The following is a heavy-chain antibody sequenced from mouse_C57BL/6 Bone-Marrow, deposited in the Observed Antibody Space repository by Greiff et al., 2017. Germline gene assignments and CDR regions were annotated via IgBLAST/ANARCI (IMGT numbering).Heavy chain of an antibody. D-gene: IGHD2-1*01. Sequence: QVQLQQSGAELARPGASVKLSCKASGYTFTSYGISWVKQRTGQGLEWIGEIYPRSGNTYYNEKFKGKATLTADKSSSTAYMELRSLTSEDSAVYFCANGNYGFFFDYWGQGTTLTVSS. CDR1: GYTFTSYG. V-gene: IGHV1-81*01. CDR3: ANGNYGFFFDY. CDR2: IYPRSGNT. J-gene: IGHJ2*01.